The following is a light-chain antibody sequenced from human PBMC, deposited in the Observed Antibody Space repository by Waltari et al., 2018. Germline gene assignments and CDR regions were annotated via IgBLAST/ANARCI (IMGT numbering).Light chain of an antibody. Sequence: IQLTQSPSSLSASVVDRVTITCRASQGIATYLAWYQQEPGKAPKLPIYAASTLQSGVPSRFSGSGSGTDFTLTISSLQPEDFAIYYCQQFNSYPLTFGGGTKVEIK. J-gene: IGKJ4*01. CDR3: QQFNSYPLT. CDR1: QGIATY. CDR2: AAS. V-gene: IGKV1-9*01.